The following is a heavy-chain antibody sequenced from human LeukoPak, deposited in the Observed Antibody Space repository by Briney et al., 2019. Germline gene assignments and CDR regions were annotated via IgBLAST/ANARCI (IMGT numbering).Heavy chain of an antibody. CDR3: AREYYFSHIDG. V-gene: IGHV3-11*04. CDR2: VSSGSSTI. J-gene: IGHJ6*03. CDR1: GFTFSDYY. Sequence: GGSLRLSCAASGFTFSDYYMSWIRQAPGKALEWVSYVSSGSSTIYYADSVKGRFTVSRDNGKRSLYLHMNSLRAEDTAMYYCAREYYFSHIDGWGKGTTVTVSS. D-gene: IGHD3-10*01.